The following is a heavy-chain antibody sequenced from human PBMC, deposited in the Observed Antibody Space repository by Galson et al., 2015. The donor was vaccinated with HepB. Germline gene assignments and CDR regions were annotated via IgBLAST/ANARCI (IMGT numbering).Heavy chain of an antibody. D-gene: IGHD3-22*01. CDR1: GFTFSSYA. CDR3: AKVTYYYDSSKGGVFDY. V-gene: IGHV3-23*01. CDR2: ISGSGGST. J-gene: IGHJ4*02. Sequence: SLRLSCAAFGFTFSSYAMSWVRQAPGKGLEWVSAISGSGGSTYYADSVKGRFTISRDNFKNTLYLQMNSLRAEDTAVYYCAKVTYYYDSSKGGVFDYWGQGTLVTVSS.